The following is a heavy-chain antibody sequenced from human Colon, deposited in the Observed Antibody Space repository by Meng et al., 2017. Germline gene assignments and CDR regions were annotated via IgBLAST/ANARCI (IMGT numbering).Heavy chain of an antibody. Sequence: ASVKVSCKASGYTFTGYYIHWVRQAPGQGLEWMGWINSNGGGALYAQKFQGRVTMTRDTFMSTAYMELTSLRSDDTAVYYCARDGGGEMGPDWIDPWGQGTLVTVSS. CDR3: ARDGGGEMGPDWIDP. D-gene: IGHD2-21*01. V-gene: IGHV1-2*02. CDR1: GYTFTGYY. J-gene: IGHJ5*02. CDR2: INSNGGGA.